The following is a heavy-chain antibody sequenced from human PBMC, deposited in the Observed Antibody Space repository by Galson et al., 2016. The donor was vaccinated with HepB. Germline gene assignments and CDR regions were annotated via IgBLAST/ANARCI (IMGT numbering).Heavy chain of an antibody. CDR3: ARQIVVVVAATRGVDWFDP. Sequence: LSLTCTVSGGSISSSSYYWGWIRQPPGKGLEWIGSIYYSGSTYYNPSLKSRVTISVDTSKNQFSLKLNSVTAADTAVYYCARQIVVVVAATRGVDWFDPWGQGTLVTVSS. CDR2: IYYSGST. CDR1: GGSISSSSYY. V-gene: IGHV4-39*01. J-gene: IGHJ5*02. D-gene: IGHD2-15*01.